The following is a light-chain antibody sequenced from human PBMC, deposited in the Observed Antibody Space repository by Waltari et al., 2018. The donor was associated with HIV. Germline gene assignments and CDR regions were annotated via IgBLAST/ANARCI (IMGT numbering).Light chain of an antibody. V-gene: IGKV2-28*01. CDR3: LQSLHTPRFS. J-gene: IGKJ3*01. CDR1: QSLLNSNGNNY. CDR2: LAS. Sequence: DIVLTQSPLYLRVTPGVSASISCRASQSLLNSNGNNYLDWYVQKPGQSPQLLIYLASHRASGVPERFSGSASGANFTMKISRVEAADVGTYYCLQSLHTPRFSFGPGTKVDI.